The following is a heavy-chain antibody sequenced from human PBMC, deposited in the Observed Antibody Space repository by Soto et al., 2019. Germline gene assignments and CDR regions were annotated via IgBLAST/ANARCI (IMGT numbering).Heavy chain of an antibody. V-gene: IGHV3-33*01. J-gene: IGHJ6*02. CDR3: ARDRLVPYGYGMDV. CDR1: GFTFRSYG. CDR2: IWFDGSKK. D-gene: IGHD2-2*01. Sequence: PGGSLRPSCAASGFTFRSYGIHWVRQAPGKGLEWVALIWFDGSKKYYVDSVKGRFAVSRDNSKNTLYLQMNSLRVEDTAVYYCARDRLVPYGYGMDVWGQGTTVTVSS.